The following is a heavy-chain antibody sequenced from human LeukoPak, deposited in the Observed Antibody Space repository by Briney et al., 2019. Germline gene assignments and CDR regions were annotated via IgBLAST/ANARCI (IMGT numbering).Heavy chain of an antibody. J-gene: IGHJ3*02. CDR1: RFTFSDYY. Sequence: GGSLRLSCAASRFTFSDYYVSWVRQAPGKGLEWVTYTSSGGSIKSYADSVKGRFSISRDSAKNSLYLEMNSLRAEDTAVYYCARVARGGNSGYAFDIWGQGTMVTVSS. CDR3: ARVARGGNSGYAFDI. D-gene: IGHD4-23*01. CDR2: TSSGGSIK. V-gene: IGHV3-11*01.